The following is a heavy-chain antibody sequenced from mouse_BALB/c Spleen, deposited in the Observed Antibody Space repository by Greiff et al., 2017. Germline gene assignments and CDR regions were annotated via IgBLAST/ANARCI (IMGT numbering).Heavy chain of an antibody. V-gene: IGHV1-82*01. CDR1: GYAFSSSW. D-gene: IGHD1-1*01. CDR3: ARGGTTVDYFDY. J-gene: IGHJ2*01. CDR2: IYPGDGDT. Sequence: QVQLQQSGPELVKPGASVKISCKASGYAFSSSWMNWVKQRPGQGLEWIGRIYPGDGDTNYNGKFKGKATLTADKSSSTAYMQLSSLTSVDSAVYFCARGGTTVDYFDYWGQGTTLTVSS.